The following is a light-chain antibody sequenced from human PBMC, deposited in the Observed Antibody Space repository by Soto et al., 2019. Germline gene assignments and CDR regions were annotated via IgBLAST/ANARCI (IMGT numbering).Light chain of an antibody. V-gene: IGLV2-8*01. J-gene: IGLJ2*01. CDR3: TSYAGSYADVV. Sequence: QSALTQPPSASGSPGQSVTISCTGASSDFGGTNYVSWYQQHPGKAPKLMIFEVTKRPSGVPDRFSGSKSGNTASLTVSGLQAEDEAGYYCTSYAGSYADVVFGGGTKLTVL. CDR2: EVT. CDR1: SSDFGGTNY.